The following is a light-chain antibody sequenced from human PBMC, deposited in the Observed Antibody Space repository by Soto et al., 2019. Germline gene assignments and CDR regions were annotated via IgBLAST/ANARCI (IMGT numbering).Light chain of an antibody. CDR1: SSDVGGYNY. Sequence: QSVRTQPASVSGSPGQSITISCTGTSSDVGGYNYVSLYQHHPGKAPKLMIYEVSNRPSGVSNRFSGSKSSNTASLTISGLQAEDEADYYCSSYTSSSSYVFGTGTKGTVL. CDR2: EVS. V-gene: IGLV2-14*01. CDR3: SSYTSSSSYV. J-gene: IGLJ1*01.